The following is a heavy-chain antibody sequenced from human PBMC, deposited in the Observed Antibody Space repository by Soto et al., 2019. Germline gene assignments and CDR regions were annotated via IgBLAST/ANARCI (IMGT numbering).Heavy chain of an antibody. CDR2: VYQSGTT. CDR3: ARLRESTSYFVY. D-gene: IGHD2-2*01. V-gene: IGHV4-39*01. J-gene: IGHJ4*02. Sequence: SETLSLTCSVSGASISTSSDFWGWIRQAPGKGLEWIGNVYQSGTTRLNPSLKSRVSIFVDRSKNQFSLELNSATAADRAVYYCARLRESTSYFVYWGQGILVTGSS. CDR1: GASISTSSDF.